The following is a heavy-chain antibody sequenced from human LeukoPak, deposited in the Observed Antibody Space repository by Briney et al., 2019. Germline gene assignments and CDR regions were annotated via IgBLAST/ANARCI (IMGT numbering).Heavy chain of an antibody. V-gene: IGHV3-23*01. CDR1: GFTFSSYA. CDR3: AFYYYDSSGYPDDY. CDR2: ISGSGGST. D-gene: IGHD3-22*01. Sequence: PGGSLRLSCAASGFTFSSYAMSWVRQAPGKGLEWVSAISGSGGSTYYADSVKGRFTISRDNSKNTLYLQMNRLRAEDTAVYYCAFYYYDSSGYPDDYWGQGTLVTVSS. J-gene: IGHJ4*02.